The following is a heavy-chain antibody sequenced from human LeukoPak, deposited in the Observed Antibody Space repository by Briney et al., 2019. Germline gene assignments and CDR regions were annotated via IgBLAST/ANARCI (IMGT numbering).Heavy chain of an antibody. D-gene: IGHD6-13*01. Sequence: GGSLRLSCAASGFTVSNNYMNWVRQAPGKGLEWVSVIYSGGDTFYADSVKGRFTISRDNAKNSLYLQMNSLRAEDTAVYYCARAMSSSRGPFDYWGQGTLVTVSS. J-gene: IGHJ4*02. V-gene: IGHV3-66*01. CDR3: ARAMSSSRGPFDY. CDR1: GFTVSNNY. CDR2: IYSGGDT.